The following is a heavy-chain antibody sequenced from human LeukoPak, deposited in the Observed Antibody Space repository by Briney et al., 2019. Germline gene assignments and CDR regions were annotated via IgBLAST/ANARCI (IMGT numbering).Heavy chain of an antibody. V-gene: IGHV3-23*01. J-gene: IGHJ6*02. Sequence: PGGSLRLSCAASGFTFSSYAMSWVRQAPGNGLEWVSAISGSGGSTYYADSVKGRFTISRDNSKNTLYLQMNSLRAEDTAVYYCAKGPDYYDSSEGYYYYGMDVWGQGTTVTVSS. CDR1: GFTFSSYA. CDR2: ISGSGGST. D-gene: IGHD3-22*01. CDR3: AKGPDYYDSSEGYYYYGMDV.